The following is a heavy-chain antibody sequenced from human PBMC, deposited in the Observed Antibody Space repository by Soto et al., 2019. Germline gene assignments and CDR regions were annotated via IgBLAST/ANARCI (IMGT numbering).Heavy chain of an antibody. V-gene: IGHV1-18*04. D-gene: IGHD2-2*01. CDR1: DFSFTSHG. CDR2: ISLYNGNT. Sequence: QIQLVQSGPEVKKPGASMKVSCKAYDFSFTSHGISWVRQAPGQGLEWMGWISLYNGNTNYAQQFQGRDTMTTDTSTSTAYMELRSLRSDDTAMYFCAIYHLELFRFDYWGQGTLVTVSS. J-gene: IGHJ4*02. CDR3: AIYHLELFRFDY.